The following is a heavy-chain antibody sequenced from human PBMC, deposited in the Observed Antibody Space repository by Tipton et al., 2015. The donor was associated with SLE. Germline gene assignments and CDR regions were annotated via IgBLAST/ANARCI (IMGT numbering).Heavy chain of an antibody. CDR1: GFTFDDYG. J-gene: IGHJ4*02. CDR3: AREHIDQLLYAFDY. CDR2: IWYDGSNK. Sequence: RSLRLSCAASGFTFDDYGMHWVRQAPGKGLEWVAVIWYDGSNKYYADSVKGRFTISRDNAKNSLYLQMNSLRAEDTAVYYCAREHIDQLLYAFDYWGQGTLVTVSS. D-gene: IGHD2-2*02. V-gene: IGHV3-33*08.